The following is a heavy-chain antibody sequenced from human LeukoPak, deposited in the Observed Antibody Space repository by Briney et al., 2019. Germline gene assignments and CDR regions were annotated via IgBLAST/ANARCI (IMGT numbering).Heavy chain of an antibody. V-gene: IGHV3-23*01. CDR3: AKDLPNYYVSSGYPS. CDR1: GFTFSSFV. Sequence: PGGSLRLSCAASGFTFSSFVMSWSRQAPGKGLEWVSAISGSGGDTYYADSEKGRFSISRDNVKNTLYLQMNSLRADDTAVYYCAKDLPNYYVSSGYPSWGQGTLVTVSS. D-gene: IGHD3-22*01. J-gene: IGHJ5*02. CDR2: ISGSGGDT.